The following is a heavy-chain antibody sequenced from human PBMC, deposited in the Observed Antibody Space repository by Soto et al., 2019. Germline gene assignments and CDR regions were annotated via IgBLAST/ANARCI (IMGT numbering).Heavy chain of an antibody. CDR2: ITHSGST. D-gene: IGHD1-1*01. CDR1: GGSISSGGYY. V-gene: IGHV4-30-2*01. Sequence: SETLSLTCTVSGGSISSGGYYWSWIRQPPGKGLEWIGEITHSGSTNYNPSLKSRVAISVDRSKKQFSLKLTSLTAADTAIYYCARSWRWGKPVLAVWGQGTLVTVSS. CDR3: ARSWRWGKPVLAV. J-gene: IGHJ4*02.